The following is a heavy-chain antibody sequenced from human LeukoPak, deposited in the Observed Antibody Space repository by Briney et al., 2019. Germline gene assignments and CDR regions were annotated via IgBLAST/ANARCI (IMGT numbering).Heavy chain of an antibody. CDR2: IRYDGSNK. Sequence: GGSLRLSCAASGFTSSSYGMHWVRQDPGKGLEWVAFIRYDGSNKYYADSVKGRFTISRDNSKNTLYLQMNSLRAEDTAVYYCAKDSVPAAMTDDDYYFDYWGQGTLVTLSS. CDR1: GFTSSSYG. CDR3: AKDSVPAAMTDDDYYFDY. D-gene: IGHD2-2*01. J-gene: IGHJ4*02. V-gene: IGHV3-30*02.